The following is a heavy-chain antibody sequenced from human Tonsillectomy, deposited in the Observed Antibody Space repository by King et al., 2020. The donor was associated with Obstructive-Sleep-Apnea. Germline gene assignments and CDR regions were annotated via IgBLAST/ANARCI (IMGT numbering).Heavy chain of an antibody. CDR3: AKNYYDSNGYYYAFDS. CDR1: GGTFSNYA. Sequence: VQLVESGAEVKKPGSSVKVSCKASGGTFSNYAFSWVRQAPGQGLEWMGGIIPIFGTANYAQNFQGRVTITADESTSTAYLELSSLRSEDTAVYYCAKNYYDSNGYYYAFDSWGQGTLVTVSS. D-gene: IGHD3-22*01. V-gene: IGHV1-69*01. CDR2: IIPIFGTA. J-gene: IGHJ4*02.